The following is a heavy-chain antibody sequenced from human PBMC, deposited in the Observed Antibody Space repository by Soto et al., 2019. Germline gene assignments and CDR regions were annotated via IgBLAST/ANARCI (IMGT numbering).Heavy chain of an antibody. Sequence: GGPLRLSCAASGFTFSNSWMTWVRQAPGKGLEWVANMNQDGSEKYYEDSVKGRFTISRDNAKNSLSLQMNSLRAEDTAVYFCARDNRGTFDYWGQGALVTVSS. V-gene: IGHV3-7*03. CDR3: ARDNRGTFDY. CDR2: MNQDGSEK. CDR1: GFTFSNSW. J-gene: IGHJ4*02. D-gene: IGHD7-27*01.